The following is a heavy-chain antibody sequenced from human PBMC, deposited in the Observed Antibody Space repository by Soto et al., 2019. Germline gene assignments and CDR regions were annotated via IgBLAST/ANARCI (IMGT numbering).Heavy chain of an antibody. Sequence: QVQLVQSGAEVKKPGSSVKVSCLASRGTFNRYAINWVRQAPGHGLEWLGALVPQFGTPNYVQKFQDRVTIVADESTTTTSMELRGLTSDDTAVYYCARQNRDTPMVPFDVWGQGTLVTVSS. D-gene: IGHD5-18*01. J-gene: IGHJ4*02. CDR3: ARQNRDTPMVPFDV. CDR2: LVPQFGTP. CDR1: RGTFNRYA. V-gene: IGHV1-69*01.